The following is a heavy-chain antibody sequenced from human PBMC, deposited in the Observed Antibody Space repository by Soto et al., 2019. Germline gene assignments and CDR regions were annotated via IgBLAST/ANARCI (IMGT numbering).Heavy chain of an antibody. CDR2: ISAYNGNT. CDR1: GYTFTSYG. D-gene: IGHD4-17*01. J-gene: IGHJ4*02. V-gene: IGHV1-18*01. Sequence: ASVKVSCKASGYTFTSYGISWVRQAPGQGLEWMGWISAYNGNTNYAQKLQGRVTMTTDTSTSTVYMELRSLRSDDTAVYYCARKKRSTVTTQPLDYWGQGTLGTVSS. CDR3: ARKKRSTVTTQPLDY.